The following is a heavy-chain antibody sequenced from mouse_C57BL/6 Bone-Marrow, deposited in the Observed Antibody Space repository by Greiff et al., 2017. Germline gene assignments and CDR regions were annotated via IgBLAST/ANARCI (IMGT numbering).Heavy chain of an antibody. Sequence: QVHVKQSGAELVRPGASVTLSCKASGYTFTDYEMHWVKQTPVHGLEWIGAIDPETGGTAYNQKFKGKAILTADQSSSTAYMELRSLTSEDSAVYYCTRYYYGPNWYFDVWGTGTTVTVSS. J-gene: IGHJ1*03. D-gene: IGHD1-1*01. CDR1: GYTFTDYE. CDR3: TRYYYGPNWYFDV. CDR2: IDPETGGT. V-gene: IGHV1-15*01.